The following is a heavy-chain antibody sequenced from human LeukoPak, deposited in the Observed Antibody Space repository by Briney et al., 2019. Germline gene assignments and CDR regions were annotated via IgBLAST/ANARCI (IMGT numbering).Heavy chain of an antibody. D-gene: IGHD1-26*01. CDR1: GFTFSSYG. CDR3: AKGGGRPVYYYGMDV. Sequence: PGRSLRLSCAASGFTFSSYGMHWVRQAPGKGLEWVAVISYDGSNKYYADSVKGRFTISRDNSKNTLYLQMNSLRAEDTAVYYCAKGGGRPVYYYGMDVWGQGTTVTVSS. CDR2: ISYDGSNK. V-gene: IGHV3-30*18. J-gene: IGHJ6*02.